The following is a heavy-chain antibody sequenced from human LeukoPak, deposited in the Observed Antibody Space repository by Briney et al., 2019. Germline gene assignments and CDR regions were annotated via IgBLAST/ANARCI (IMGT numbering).Heavy chain of an antibody. CDR1: GGSISSYY. CDR3: ARVDYYYYYMDV. Sequence: SETLSLTCTVSGGSISSYYWSWIRQPPGKGLEWIGYIYYSGSTNYNPSLKSRVTISVDTSKNQFSLKLSSVTAADTAVYYCARVDYYYYYMDVWGKGTTVTVSS. CDR2: IYYSGST. V-gene: IGHV4-59*01. J-gene: IGHJ6*03.